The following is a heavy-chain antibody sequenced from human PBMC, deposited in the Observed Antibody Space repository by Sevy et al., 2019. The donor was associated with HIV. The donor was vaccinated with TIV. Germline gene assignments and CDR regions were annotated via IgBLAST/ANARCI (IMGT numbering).Heavy chain of an antibody. CDR1: GGSISSYY. CDR2: IYSSGST. J-gene: IGHJ6*03. Sequence: SETLSLTCTVSGGSISSYYWSWIRQPPGKGLEWIGYIYSSGSTNFNPSLKSRVTISVDTSKNQFSLKLSSVTAADTAVYYSARRYYDFWSGYPGYYYMDVWGKGTTVTVSS. V-gene: IGHV4-59*08. CDR3: ARRYYDFWSGYPGYYYMDV. D-gene: IGHD3-3*01.